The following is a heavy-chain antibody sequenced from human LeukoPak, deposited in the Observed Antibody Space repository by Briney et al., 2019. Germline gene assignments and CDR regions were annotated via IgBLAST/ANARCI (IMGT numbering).Heavy chain of an antibody. CDR2: ISYDGNNK. Sequence: PGGSLRLSCAASGFTFSAYAMHWVRQAPGKGLEWVAVISYDGNNKHYTDSVKGRFTISRDDSKNTLYLQMNSLRTEDTAVYYYARGFFSGGTYFGYWGQGTLVTVSS. J-gene: IGHJ4*02. V-gene: IGHV3-30-3*01. CDR3: ARGFFSGGTYFGY. D-gene: IGHD2-15*01. CDR1: GFTFSAYA.